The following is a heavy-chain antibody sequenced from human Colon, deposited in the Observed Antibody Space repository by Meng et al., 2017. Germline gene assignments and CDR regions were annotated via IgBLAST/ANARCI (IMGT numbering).Heavy chain of an antibody. D-gene: IGHD3-16*02. J-gene: IGHJ4*02. V-gene: IGHV6-1*01. CDR3: TRGLEFYRFEY. CDR1: GDSVSSKTAV. CDR2: TYYRAKWNH. Sequence: LQQSGPGLGKPSQTLSLTCAISGDSVSSKTAVWNWIRQSPSRGLEWLGRTYYRAKWNHDYAESLRGRITINPDTSNNQISLQLNSVTPEDTAVYYCTRGLEFYRFEYWGQGTLVTVSS.